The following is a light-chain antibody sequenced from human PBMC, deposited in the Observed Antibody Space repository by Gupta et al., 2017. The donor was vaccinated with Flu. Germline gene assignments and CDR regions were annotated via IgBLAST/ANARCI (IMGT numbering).Light chain of an antibody. J-gene: IGKJ1*01. V-gene: IGKV3-20*01. CDR3: QHYWSSPPT. CDR2: SAS. Sequence: EIVLTQTPTTLSLSPGDRATLSCMASQSVSGDSLAWYLQKPGQAPRLLIYSASTRASGVPDRFSGSGSGTDFTLTISRLEPEDFAVYYCQHYWSSPPTFGPGTKVEIK. CDR1: QSVSGDS.